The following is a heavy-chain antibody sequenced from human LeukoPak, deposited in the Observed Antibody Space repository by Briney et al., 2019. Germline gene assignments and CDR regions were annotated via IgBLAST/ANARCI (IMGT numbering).Heavy chain of an antibody. CDR1: GGSISSYY. CDR2: IYYSGST. Sequence: SETLSLTCTVSGGSISSYYWSWIRQPPGKGLGWIGYIYYSGSTNYNPSLKSRVTISVDTSKNQFSLKLSSVTAADTAVYYCAKGKYSRGADYFDYWGQGTLVTVSS. CDR3: AKGKYSRGADYFDY. D-gene: IGHD6-25*01. J-gene: IGHJ4*02. V-gene: IGHV4-59*12.